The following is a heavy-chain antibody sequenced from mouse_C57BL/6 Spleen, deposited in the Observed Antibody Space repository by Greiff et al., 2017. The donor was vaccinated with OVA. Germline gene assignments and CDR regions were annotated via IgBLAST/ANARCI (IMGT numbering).Heavy chain of an antibody. Sequence: EVQVVESEGGLVQPGSSMKLSCTASGFTFSDYYMAWVRQVPEKGLEWVANINYDGSSTYYLDSLKSRFIISRDNAKNILYLQMSSLKSEDTATYYCARIVYYDYDTYFDYWGQGTTLTVSS. CDR1: GFTFSDYY. CDR2: INYDGSST. J-gene: IGHJ2*01. V-gene: IGHV5-16*01. CDR3: ARIVYYDYDTYFDY. D-gene: IGHD2-4*01.